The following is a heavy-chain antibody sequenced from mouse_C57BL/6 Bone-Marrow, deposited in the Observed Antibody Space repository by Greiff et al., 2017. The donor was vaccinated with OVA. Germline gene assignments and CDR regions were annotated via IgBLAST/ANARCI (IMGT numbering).Heavy chain of an antibody. V-gene: IGHV5-16*01. D-gene: IGHD2-14*01. CDR2: INYDGSST. CDR3: ARGGTLGLYFDY. CDR1: GFTFSDYY. Sequence: EVQLQESEGGLVQPGSSMKLSCTASGFTFSDYYMAWVRQVPEKGLEWVANINYDGSSTYYLDSLKSRFIISRDNAKNILYLQMSSLKSEDTATYYCARGGTLGLYFDYWGQGTTLTVSS. J-gene: IGHJ2*01.